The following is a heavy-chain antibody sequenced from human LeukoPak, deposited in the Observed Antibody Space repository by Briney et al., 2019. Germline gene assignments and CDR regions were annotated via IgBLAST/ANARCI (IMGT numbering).Heavy chain of an antibody. CDR2: INHSGST. V-gene: IGHV4-34*01. CDR3: ARGTSSYFDY. CDR1: GGSFSGYY. Sequence: PSETLSLTCAVYGGSFSGYYWSWIRQPPGEGLEWIGEINHSGSTNYNPSLKSRVIISVDTSKNQFSLKLSSVTAADTAVYYCARGTSSYFDYWGQGTLVTVSS. D-gene: IGHD2-2*01. J-gene: IGHJ4*02.